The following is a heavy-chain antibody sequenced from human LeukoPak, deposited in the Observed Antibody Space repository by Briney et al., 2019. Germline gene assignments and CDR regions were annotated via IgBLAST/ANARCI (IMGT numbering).Heavy chain of an antibody. J-gene: IGHJ4*02. CDR2: INPNSGGT. D-gene: IGHD6-6*01. V-gene: IGHV1-2*02. CDR1: GYTFTGYY. Sequence: ASVKVSCKASGYTFTGYYMHWVRQAPGQGLEWMGWINPNSGGTNYAQKFQGRVTMTRDTSISTAYMELSRLRSDDTAVYYCASDGGVGMEYSGSSSPYYFDYWGQGTLVTVSS. CDR3: ASDGGVGMEYSGSSSPYYFDY.